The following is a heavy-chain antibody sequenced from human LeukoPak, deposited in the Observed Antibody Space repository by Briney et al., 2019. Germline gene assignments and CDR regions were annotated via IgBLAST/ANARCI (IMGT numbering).Heavy chain of an antibody. CDR3: ARDPTPRYCSGGSCYTHYGMDV. CDR2: ISSSSSYI. D-gene: IGHD2-15*01. Sequence: PGGSLRLSCAASGFTFSSYTMNWVRQAPGKGLEWVSSISSSSSYIYYADSVKGRLTISRDNAKNSLYLQMNCLRAEDTAVYYCARDPTPRYCSGGSCYTHYGMDVWGQGTTVTVSS. J-gene: IGHJ6*02. CDR1: GFTFSSYT. V-gene: IGHV3-21*01.